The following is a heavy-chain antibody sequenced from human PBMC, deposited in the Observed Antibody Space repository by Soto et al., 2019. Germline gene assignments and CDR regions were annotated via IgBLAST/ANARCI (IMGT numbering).Heavy chain of an antibody. CDR3: ARGSTGYWPPYYFDY. V-gene: IGHV3-33*01. CDR1: GFTFSSYG. J-gene: IGHJ4*02. D-gene: IGHD3-9*01. CDR2: IWYDGSNK. Sequence: GGSLRLSCAASGFTFSSYGMHWVRQAPGKGLEWVAVIWYDGSNKYYADSVKGRFTISRDNSKNTLYLQMNSLRAEDTAVYYCARGSTGYWPPYYFDYRGQGTLVTVSS.